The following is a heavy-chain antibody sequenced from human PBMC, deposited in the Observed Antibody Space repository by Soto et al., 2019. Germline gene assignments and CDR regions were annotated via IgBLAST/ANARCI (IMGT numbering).Heavy chain of an antibody. Sequence: ASVKVSGKASGYSFTTYGISWVRQAPGQGLEWMGWISTYNGNTKYAQKLQGRVSMTTDTSTSIAYMEMSSLRSDDTAVYYCARDWTGSGSYYTRAFDSWGQGTQVTVSS. CDR2: ISTYNGNT. D-gene: IGHD3-10*01. CDR1: GYSFTTYG. V-gene: IGHV1-18*01. CDR3: ARDWTGSGSYYTRAFDS. J-gene: IGHJ5*01.